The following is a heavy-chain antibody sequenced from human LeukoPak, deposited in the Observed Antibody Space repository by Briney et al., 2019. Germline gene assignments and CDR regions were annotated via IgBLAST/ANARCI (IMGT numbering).Heavy chain of an antibody. D-gene: IGHD3-22*01. CDR2: IYYSGST. CDR3: ARGHSYYDNSGYSGIDY. CDR1: GGSISSSSYY. Sequence: MSSETLSLTCTVSGGSISSSSYYWGWIRQPPGKGLEWIGSIYYSGSTYYNPSLKSRVTISVDTSKNQFSLKLSSVTAADTAVYYCARGHSYYDNSGYSGIDYWGQGTLITVSS. J-gene: IGHJ4*02. V-gene: IGHV4-39*07.